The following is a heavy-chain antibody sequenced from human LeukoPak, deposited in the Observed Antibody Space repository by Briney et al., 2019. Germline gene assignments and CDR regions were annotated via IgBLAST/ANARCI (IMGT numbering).Heavy chain of an antibody. CDR2: ISAYNGNA. CDR1: GYTFTNYG. V-gene: IGHV1-18*01. J-gene: IGHJ3*02. D-gene: IGHD3-10*01. CDR3: ARNVSNYGHDGFDI. Sequence: ASVNVSCKASGYTFTNYGITWVRQAPGQGLEWMVWISAYNGNANYAQKLQVRVTMTTDTSTSTAYMELRSLRSDDTAVYYCARNVSNYGHDGFDIWGQGTMVTVSS.